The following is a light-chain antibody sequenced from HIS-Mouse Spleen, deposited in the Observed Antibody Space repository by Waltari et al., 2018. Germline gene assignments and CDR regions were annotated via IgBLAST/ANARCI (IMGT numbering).Light chain of an antibody. CDR2: DVS. V-gene: IGLV2-11*01. J-gene: IGLJ3*02. CDR1: SSDVGGYNY. CDR3: CSYAGSYTPWV. Sequence: QSALTQPRSVSGSPGQSVTISCTGTSSDVGGYNYVSWYQQHPGKAPKLMIYDVSKRPSCVPDRVSGSKSGNTASLTISGLQAEDEADYYCCSYAGSYTPWVFGGGTKLTVL.